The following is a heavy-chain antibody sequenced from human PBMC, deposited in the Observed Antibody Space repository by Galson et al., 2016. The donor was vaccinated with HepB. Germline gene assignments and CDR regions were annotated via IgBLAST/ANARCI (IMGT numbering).Heavy chain of an antibody. CDR1: GGTFSNHI. Sequence: SVKVSCKASGGTFSNHIITWVRQAPGQGPEWMGGIVPVFGTTNYAQKFQDRVTITADKSTNIAYMELRSLTSEDTAVYYCAKDRNYILQYYFGMDVWGQGTTVTVSS. CDR2: IVPVFGTT. CDR3: AKDRNYILQYYFGMDV. D-gene: IGHD3-10*01. V-gene: IGHV1-69*06. J-gene: IGHJ6*02.